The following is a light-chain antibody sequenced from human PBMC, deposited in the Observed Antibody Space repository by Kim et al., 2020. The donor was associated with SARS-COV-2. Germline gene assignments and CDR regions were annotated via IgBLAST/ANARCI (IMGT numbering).Light chain of an antibody. Sequence: QSALTKHPSASGSPGQSVAISCTGTSTVIGGYNYVSWYQQHPGKAPKLLIYEVTKRPSGVPDRFSGSKSGNTASLTVSGLQPGDEAEYYCSSYAGSKQLLFGGGTQLTVL. CDR2: EVT. CDR1: STVIGGYNY. CDR3: SSYAGSKQLL. J-gene: IGLJ3*02. V-gene: IGLV2-8*01.